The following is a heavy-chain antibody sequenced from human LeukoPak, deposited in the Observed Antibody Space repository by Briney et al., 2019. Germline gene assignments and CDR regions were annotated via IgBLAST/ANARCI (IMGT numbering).Heavy chain of an antibody. Sequence: GGSLRLSCAASGFTFSSYAMSWVRQAPGKGLEWVAVISYDGSNKYYADSVKGRFTISRDNSKNTLYLQMNSLRAEDTAVYYCARGLSRVPDAFDIWGQGTMVTVSS. CDR3: ARGLSRVPDAFDI. J-gene: IGHJ3*02. CDR2: ISYDGSNK. V-gene: IGHV3-30-3*01. D-gene: IGHD3-10*01. CDR1: GFTFSSYA.